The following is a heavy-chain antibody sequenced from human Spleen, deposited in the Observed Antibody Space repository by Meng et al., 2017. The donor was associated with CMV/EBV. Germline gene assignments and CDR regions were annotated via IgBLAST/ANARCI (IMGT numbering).Heavy chain of an antibody. Sequence: ASVKVSCKASGYPFTSFYIHWVRQAPGQGLEWMGSINPNSDGADYAQSFQGRVTLTRDMSIGTAFMELNRLTSDDTAVYYCAREDKAFDIWGQGTMVTVSS. CDR3: AREDKAFDI. CDR2: INPNSDGA. V-gene: IGHV1-2*02. CDR1: GYPFTSFY. J-gene: IGHJ3*02.